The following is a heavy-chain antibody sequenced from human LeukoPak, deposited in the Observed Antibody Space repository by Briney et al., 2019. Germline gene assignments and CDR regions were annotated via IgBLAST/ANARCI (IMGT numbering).Heavy chain of an antibody. CDR1: GITLSNYG. V-gene: IGHV3-23*01. CDR3: AKRGVVIRVILVGFHKEAYYFDS. CDR2: ISGSGGGT. J-gene: IGHJ4*02. D-gene: IGHD3-22*01. Sequence: GGSLRLSCAVSGITLSNYGMSWVRQAPGKGLDWVAGISGSGGGTNYADSVKGRFTISRDNSKNTLYLQMNRLRAEDTAVYFCAKRGVVIRVILVGFHKEAYYFDSWGQGAQVTVSS.